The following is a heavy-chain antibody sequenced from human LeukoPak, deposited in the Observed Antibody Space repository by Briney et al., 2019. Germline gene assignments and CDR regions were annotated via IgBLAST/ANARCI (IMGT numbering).Heavy chain of an antibody. CDR1: GYTFTGYY. Sequence: ASVEVSCKASGYTFTGYYMHWVRQAPGQGLEWMGWINPNSGGTNYAQKFQGRVTMTRDTSISTAYMELSRLRSDDTAVYYCARGPVAAAGTCMGYWGQGTLVTVSS. J-gene: IGHJ4*02. CDR2: INPNSGGT. D-gene: IGHD6-13*01. V-gene: IGHV1-2*02. CDR3: ARGPVAAAGTCMGY.